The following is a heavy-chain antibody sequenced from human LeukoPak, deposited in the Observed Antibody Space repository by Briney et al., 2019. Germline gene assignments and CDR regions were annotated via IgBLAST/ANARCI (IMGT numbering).Heavy chain of an antibody. Sequence: GGSLRLSCAASGFTFSSYWMSWVRQAPGKGLEWVANIKQDGSEKYYVDSVKGRFTISRDNAKNSLYLQMNSLRGEDTAVYYCAKVGTGYSSGWYYFDYWGQGTLVAVSS. J-gene: IGHJ4*02. D-gene: IGHD6-19*01. CDR2: IKQDGSEK. CDR1: GFTFSSYW. V-gene: IGHV3-7*03. CDR3: AKVGTGYSSGWYYFDY.